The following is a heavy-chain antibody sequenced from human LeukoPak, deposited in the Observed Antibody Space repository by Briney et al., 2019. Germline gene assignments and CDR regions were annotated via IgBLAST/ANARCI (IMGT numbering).Heavy chain of an antibody. Sequence: PGGSLRLSCAAFGFPLSSYAMSWVRQAPGKGLEWVSATSSSDAGTYHADSVRGRFTISRDNSKNTLYLQMNSLRVEDAAVYYCARAPVTSCRGAYCYPFDYWGQGTLVTVPS. CDR2: TSSSDAGT. J-gene: IGHJ4*02. V-gene: IGHV3-23*01. CDR3: ARAPVTSCRGAYCYPFDY. D-gene: IGHD2-21*01. CDR1: GFPLSSYA.